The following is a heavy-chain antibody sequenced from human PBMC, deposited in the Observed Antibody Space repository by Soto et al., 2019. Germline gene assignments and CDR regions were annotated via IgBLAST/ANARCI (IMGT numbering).Heavy chain of an antibody. Sequence: VQLVESGGGVVKPGRSLRLSCAASGFTFSSYSMHWVRQAPGKGLEWVAVITYNGSNKYYADSVKGRFTISRDNSKHTLYLHRHSVRAAAMAVYSCVESLRWMITSPAFDPWGQGTLVTVSS. D-gene: IGHD3-16*01. J-gene: IGHJ5*02. CDR3: VESLRWMITSPAFDP. CDR1: GFTFSSYS. CDR2: ITYNGSNK. V-gene: IGHV3-30*18.